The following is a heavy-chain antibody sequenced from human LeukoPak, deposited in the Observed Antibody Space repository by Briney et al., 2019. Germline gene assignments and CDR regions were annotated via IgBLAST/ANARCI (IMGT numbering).Heavy chain of an antibody. CDR1: GFTFSNYM. CDR2: IKSDGITI. CDR3: IRELYSYGMDV. V-gene: IGHV3-74*01. Sequence: GGSLRLSCAASGFTFSNYMMHWVRQAPGKGLVWVSRIKSDGITITYADSVKGQFTISRDNSKNTLYLQMNDLRAEDTAVYYCIRELYSYGMDVWGQGTAVTVSS. J-gene: IGHJ6*02. D-gene: IGHD4-11*01.